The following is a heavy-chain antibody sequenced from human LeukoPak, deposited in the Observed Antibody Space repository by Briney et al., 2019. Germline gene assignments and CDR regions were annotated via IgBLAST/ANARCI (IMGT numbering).Heavy chain of an antibody. D-gene: IGHD6-19*01. CDR3: ARDTFIAVAGTSDY. CDR2: ISAYNGNT. Sequence: ASVTVSCKASGYTFTSYCISWVRQAPGQGLEWMGWISAYNGNTNYAQKLQGRVTMTTDTSTSTAYMELRSLGSDDTAVYYCARDTFIAVAGTSDYWGQGTLVTVSS. V-gene: IGHV1-18*01. CDR1: GYTFTSYC. J-gene: IGHJ4*02.